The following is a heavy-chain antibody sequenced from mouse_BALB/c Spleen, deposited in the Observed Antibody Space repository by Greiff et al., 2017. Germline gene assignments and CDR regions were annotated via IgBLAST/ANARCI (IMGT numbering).Heavy chain of an antibody. J-gene: IGHJ4*01. CDR3: ARSYGNYYGSAMDY. V-gene: IGHV5-17*02. CDR2: ISSGSSTI. Sequence: EVQVVESGGGLVQPGGSRKLSCAASGFTFSSFGMHWVRQAPEKGLEWVAYISSGSSTIYYADTVKGRFTISRDNPKNTLFLQMTSLRSEDTAMYYCARSYGNYYGSAMDYWGQGTSVTVSS. CDR1: GFTFSSFG. D-gene: IGHD2-1*01.